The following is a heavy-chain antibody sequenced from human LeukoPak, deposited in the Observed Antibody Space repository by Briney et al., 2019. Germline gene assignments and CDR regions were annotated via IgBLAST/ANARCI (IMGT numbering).Heavy chain of an antibody. D-gene: IGHD6-19*01. CDR3: ASGTGIAVAGTLDP. Sequence: GASVKVSCKASGGTFSSYAISWVRQAPGQGLGWMGRIIPILGIANYAQKFQGRVTITADKSTSTAYMELSSLRSEDTAVYYCASGTGIAVAGTLDPWGQGTLVTVSS. V-gene: IGHV1-69*04. CDR2: IIPILGIA. CDR1: GGTFSSYA. J-gene: IGHJ5*02.